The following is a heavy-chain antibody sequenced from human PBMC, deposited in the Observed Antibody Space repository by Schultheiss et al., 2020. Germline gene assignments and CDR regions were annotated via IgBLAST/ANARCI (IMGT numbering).Heavy chain of an antibody. D-gene: IGHD1-26*01. J-gene: IGHJ5*02. Sequence: ASVKVSCKASGYTFTSYGISWVRQAPGQGLEWMGIINPSGGSTSYAQKFQGRVTMTRDTSTSTVYMELSSLRSEDTAVYYCARDKESYTNWFDPWGQGTLVNV. CDR1: GYTFTSYG. CDR3: ARDKESYTNWFDP. CDR2: INPSGGST. V-gene: IGHV1-46*01.